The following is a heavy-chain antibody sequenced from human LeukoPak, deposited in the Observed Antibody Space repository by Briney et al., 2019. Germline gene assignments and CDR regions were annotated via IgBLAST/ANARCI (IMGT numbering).Heavy chain of an antibody. V-gene: IGHV1-46*01. CDR2: INPSGGST. J-gene: IGHJ3*02. CDR3: ARGLITMVRGVINLDAFDI. D-gene: IGHD3-10*01. CDR1: GYTFTSYY. Sequence: ASVKVSCKASGYTFTSYYMHWVRQAPGQGLEWMGIINPSGGSTSYAQKFQGRVTMTRDTSTSTVYMELSSLRSEDTAVYYCARGLITMVRGVINLDAFDIWGQGTMVTVSS.